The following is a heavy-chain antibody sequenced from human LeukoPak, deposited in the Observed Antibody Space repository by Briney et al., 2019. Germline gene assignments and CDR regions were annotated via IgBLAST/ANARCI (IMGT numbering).Heavy chain of an antibody. CDR3: ATPLRRIGYSSGWYEEFDP. V-gene: IGHV1-46*01. J-gene: IGHJ5*02. Sequence: GASVKVSCKASGGTFSSYAISWVRQAPGQGLEWMGIINPSGGSTSYAQKFQGRVTMTRDMSTSTVYMELSSLRSEDTAVYYCATPLRRIGYSSGWYEEFDPWGQGTLVTVSS. CDR2: INPSGGST. D-gene: IGHD6-19*01. CDR1: GGTFSSYA.